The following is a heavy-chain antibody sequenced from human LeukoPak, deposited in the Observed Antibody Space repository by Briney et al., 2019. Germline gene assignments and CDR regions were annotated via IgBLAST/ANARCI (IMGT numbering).Heavy chain of an antibody. V-gene: IGHV3-7*03. D-gene: IGHD1-14*01. J-gene: IGHJ4*02. CDR1: GFTFSSYW. CDR2: IKQDGSEK. CDR3: ARLQLTDYFDY. Sequence: GGSLRLSCAASGFTFSSYWMSWVRQAPGKGLEWVANIKQDGSEKYYVDSVKGRFTISRDNAKNSLYLQMNSLRAEDTAAYYCARLQLTDYFDYWGQGTLVTVSS.